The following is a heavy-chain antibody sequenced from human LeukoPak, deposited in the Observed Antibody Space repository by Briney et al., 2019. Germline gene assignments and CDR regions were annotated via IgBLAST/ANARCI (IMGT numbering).Heavy chain of an antibody. J-gene: IGHJ5*02. V-gene: IGHV3-30*03. CDR3: ARVSDYVSVDP. Sequence: GRSLRLSCATFDFPFSGYGMHWVRQAPGKGLEWVAFISDGGSKEEYAESLRGRFTISRDNAKNTLYLQMNSLRAEDTAVYYCARVSDYVSVDPWGQGTLVTVSS. CDR2: ISDGGSKE. D-gene: IGHD3-16*01. CDR1: DFPFSGYG.